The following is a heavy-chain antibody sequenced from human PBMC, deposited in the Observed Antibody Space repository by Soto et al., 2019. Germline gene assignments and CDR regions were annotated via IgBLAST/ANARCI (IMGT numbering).Heavy chain of an antibody. J-gene: IGHJ5*02. V-gene: IGHV1-69*02. CDR3: AYISGYSCYDVWFAP. CDR1: GGTFSSYS. CDR2: IIPILGIA. Sequence: QVQLVQSGAEVKKPGSSVKVSCKASGGTFSSYSISWVRQAPGQGLEWMGRIIPILGIANDAQKLQGRVTITAHKSASTAYMELGSLRSEDTALYYCAYISGYSCYDVWFAPWGHGTLVTVSS. D-gene: IGHD5-12*01.